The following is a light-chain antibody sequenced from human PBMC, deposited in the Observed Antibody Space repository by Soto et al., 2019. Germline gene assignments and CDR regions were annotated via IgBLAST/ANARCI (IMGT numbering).Light chain of an antibody. CDR3: QQYNNWPYT. CDR1: QSVSSY. Sequence: EIVMTRSPVTLSVSPGERATLSCRASQSVSSYLAWYQQKPGQAPRLLIYGASTRATGVPARFSGSGSGTEFTLTISSLQSEDFAVYYCQQYNNWPYTFGQGTKLEIK. CDR2: GAS. V-gene: IGKV3-15*01. J-gene: IGKJ2*01.